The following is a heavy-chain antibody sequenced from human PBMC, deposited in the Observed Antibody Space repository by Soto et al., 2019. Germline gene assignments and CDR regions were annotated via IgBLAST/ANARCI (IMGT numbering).Heavy chain of an antibody. CDR1: GFTFSSYS. V-gene: IGHV3-48*01. J-gene: IGHJ4*02. CDR3: ARDGCNGGSCYWDY. CDR2: ISSSSSTI. D-gene: IGHD2-15*01. Sequence: EVQLVESGGGLVQPGGSLRLSCAASGFTFSSYSMNWVRQAPGKGLEWVSYISSSSSTIYSADSVKGRFTISRDNAKNSLYLQMNTLRAEDTAVYYCARDGCNGGSCYWDYWGQGTLVTVSS.